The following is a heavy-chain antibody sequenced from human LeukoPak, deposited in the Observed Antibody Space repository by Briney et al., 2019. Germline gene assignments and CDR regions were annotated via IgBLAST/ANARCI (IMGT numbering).Heavy chain of an antibody. CDR2: FYTGGGP. V-gene: IGHV4-4*07. CDR3: ATGAGPFDY. D-gene: IGHD4-17*01. J-gene: IGHJ4*02. CDR1: GGSISSYY. Sequence: SETLSLTCTVSGGSISSYYWSWIRQPAGMGLEWIGRFYTGGGPNYNPSLKSRVTMSLDTSKNQFFLKLSSVTAADTAVYLCATGAGPFDYWGQGILVTVSS.